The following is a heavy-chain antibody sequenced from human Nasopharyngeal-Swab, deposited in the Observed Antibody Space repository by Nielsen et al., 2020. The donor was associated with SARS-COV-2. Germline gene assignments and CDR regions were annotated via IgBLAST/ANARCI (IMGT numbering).Heavy chain of an antibody. CDR1: GASVRSSSYY. CDR3: ARAVLRFGESHLDY. J-gene: IGHJ4*02. Sequence: SETLSLTCTVSGASVRSSSYYWSWIRQPPGKGLEWIGYIYYSGSTNYNPSLKSRVTISVDTSKNQFSLKLSSVTAADTAVYYCARAVLRFGESHLDYWGQGTLVTVSS. D-gene: IGHD3-10*01. V-gene: IGHV4-61*01. CDR2: IYYSGST.